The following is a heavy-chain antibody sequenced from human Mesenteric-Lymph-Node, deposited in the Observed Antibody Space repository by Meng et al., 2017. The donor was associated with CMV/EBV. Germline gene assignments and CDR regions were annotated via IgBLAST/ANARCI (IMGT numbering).Heavy chain of an antibody. J-gene: IGHJ4*02. Sequence: GGSLRLSCAASGFTFSSYEMNWVRQAPGKGLEWVSYINYNGSPIYYADSVKGRFTISRDNAKNSLYLQMNSLRVEDTAVYYCARDLVWSYEGSWGQGTLVTVSS. CDR1: GFTFSSYE. CDR2: INYNGSPI. CDR3: ARDLVWSYEGS. V-gene: IGHV3-48*03. D-gene: IGHD1-26*01.